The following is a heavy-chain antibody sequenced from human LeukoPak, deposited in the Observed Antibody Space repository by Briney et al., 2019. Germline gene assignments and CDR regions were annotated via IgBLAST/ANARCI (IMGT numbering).Heavy chain of an antibody. CDR2: ISAYSGNT. CDR1: GYTFTSYG. V-gene: IGHV1-18*01. D-gene: IGHD3-16*01. CDR3: ARVAAITFNYYCYMDV. J-gene: IGHJ6*03. Sequence: ASVKVSCKASGYTFTSYGISWVRQAPGQGLEWTGWISAYSGNTNYAQKFQGRVTVTTDTSTSTAYMELRSLRSDDAAVYYCARVAAITFNYYCYMDVWGKGTTVTVSS.